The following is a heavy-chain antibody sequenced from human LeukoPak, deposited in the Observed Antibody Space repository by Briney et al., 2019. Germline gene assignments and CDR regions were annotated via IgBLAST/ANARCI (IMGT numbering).Heavy chain of an antibody. V-gene: IGHV3-23*01. CDR2: ISDRGGST. CDR3: AKGPYCSGGSCYPNWFDP. CDR1: GFTFSSYA. J-gene: IGHJ5*02. Sequence: GGSLRLSCAASGFTFSSYAMSWVRQAPGKGLEWVSAISDRGGSTYYADSVKGRFTISRDNSKNTLYLQMNSLRDEDTAVYYCAKGPYCSGGSCYPNWFDPWGQGTLVTVSS. D-gene: IGHD2-15*01.